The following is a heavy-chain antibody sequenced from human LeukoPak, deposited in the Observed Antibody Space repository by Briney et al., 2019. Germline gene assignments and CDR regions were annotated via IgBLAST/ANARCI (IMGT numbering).Heavy chain of an antibody. D-gene: IGHD2-15*01. CDR1: GFTFSRYA. CDR2: LSAGGGGT. J-gene: IGHJ3*02. Sequence: GGSLRLSCAASGFTFSRYAMGWVRQAPGKGLEWVSGLSAGGGGTYYVGSVKGRFTISRDNSKNTLFLQMNSLRVEDTAVYYCAKQSGGTCYSVFDIWGQGTMVTVSS. CDR3: AKQSGGTCYSVFDI. V-gene: IGHV3-23*01.